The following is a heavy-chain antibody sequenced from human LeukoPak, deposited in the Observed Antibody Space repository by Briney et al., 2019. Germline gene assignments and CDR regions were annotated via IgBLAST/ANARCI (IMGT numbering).Heavy chain of an antibody. D-gene: IGHD1-14*01. CDR2: ISAYNGNT. CDR3: ARIVGGTRGNWFDP. CDR1: GYTFTSYG. V-gene: IGHV1-18*01. J-gene: IGHJ5*02. Sequence: ASVRVSCKASGYTFTSYGISWVRQAPGQGLEWMGWISAYNGNTNYAQTLQGRVTMTTDTSTSTAYMELRSLRSDDTAVYYCARIVGGTRGNWFDPWGQGTLVTVSS.